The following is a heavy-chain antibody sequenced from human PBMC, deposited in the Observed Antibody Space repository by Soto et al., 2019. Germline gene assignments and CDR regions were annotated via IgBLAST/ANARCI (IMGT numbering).Heavy chain of an antibody. CDR1: GFRFSSYG. Sequence: PGGSLRLSCVVSGFRFSSYGFHWVRQAPGKGLEWVAFISYDGSDKYYVDSVKGRFTISRDNSKNTLYLQVSSLRPEDTAVYFCAKTYYDFWSDYRSSTMDVWGQGTTVTVSS. D-gene: IGHD3-3*01. J-gene: IGHJ6*02. V-gene: IGHV3-30*18. CDR3: AKTYYDFWSDYRSSTMDV. CDR2: ISYDGSDK.